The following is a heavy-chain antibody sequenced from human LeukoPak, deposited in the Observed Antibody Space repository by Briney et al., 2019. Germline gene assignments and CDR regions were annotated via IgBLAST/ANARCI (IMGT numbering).Heavy chain of an antibody. CDR3: ARVSKRAFDI. Sequence: SETLSLTCTVSGGSISSYYWSWIRQPPGKGLEWIGYIYYSGSTNYNPSLKSRVTISVDTSKNQFSLKLSSATAADTAVYYCARVSKRAFDIWGQGTMVTVSS. D-gene: IGHD2-2*01. J-gene: IGHJ3*02. CDR1: GGSISSYY. CDR2: IYYSGST. V-gene: IGHV4-59*01.